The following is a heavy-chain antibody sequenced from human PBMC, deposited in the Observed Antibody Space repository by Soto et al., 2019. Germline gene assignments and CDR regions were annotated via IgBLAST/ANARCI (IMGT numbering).Heavy chain of an antibody. CDR3: ARDYKPFAYYYDSSGLVYAFDI. CDR2: IIPIFGTA. V-gene: IGHV1-69*01. CDR1: GGTFSSYA. D-gene: IGHD3-22*01. Sequence: KVSCKASGGTFSSYAISWVRQAPGQGLEWMGGIIPIFGTANYAQKFQGRVTITADESTSTAYMELSSLRSEDTAVYYCARDYKPFAYYYDSSGLVYAFDIWGQGTMVTVSS. J-gene: IGHJ3*02.